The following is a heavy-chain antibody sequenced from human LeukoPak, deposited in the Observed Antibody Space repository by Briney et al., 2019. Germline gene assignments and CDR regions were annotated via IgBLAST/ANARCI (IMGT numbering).Heavy chain of an antibody. CDR2: ISGSGGST. J-gene: IGHJ4*02. V-gene: IGHV3-23*01. Sequence: GGALRLSCAASGFTFSSYAMSWVGQAPGKGLEGVSAISGSGGSTYYADSVKGRFTISSDNSKKTLYLQMNSLRAEDPAVFYFSKPPITKVRGVTPPDYGGQGTRVTVSS. CDR3: SKPPITKVRGVTPPDY. CDR1: GFTFSSYA. D-gene: IGHD3-10*01.